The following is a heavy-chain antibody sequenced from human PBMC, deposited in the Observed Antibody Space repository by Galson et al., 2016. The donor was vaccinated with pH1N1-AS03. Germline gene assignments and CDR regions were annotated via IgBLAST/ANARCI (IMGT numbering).Heavy chain of an antibody. Sequence: SLRLSCAASGFTFDISAMNWVRQAPGERLEWVASITGGVGYTYYAPSVKGRFTISRDNSGNTLYLQMNSLRVEYTAVYYCAKGSRGSCSGAVCYSFDNWGQGALVTVS. CDR3: AKGSRGSCSGAVCYSFDN. CDR1: GFTFDISA. J-gene: IGHJ4*02. D-gene: IGHD2-15*01. CDR2: ITGGVGYT. V-gene: IGHV3-23*01.